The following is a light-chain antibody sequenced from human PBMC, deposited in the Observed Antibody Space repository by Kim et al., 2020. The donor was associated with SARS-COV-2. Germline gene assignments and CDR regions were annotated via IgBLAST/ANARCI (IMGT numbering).Light chain of an antibody. CDR1: QSVDNW. Sequence: SASVGDRVTITCRASQSVDNWLTWYQQKPGKAPNLLIYDASNLESGVPSRFSGRRSGTEFTLTITNLQPDDFATYYCQQYHTYASTFGQGTKLEIK. J-gene: IGKJ2*01. CDR2: DAS. CDR3: QQYHTYAST. V-gene: IGKV1-5*01.